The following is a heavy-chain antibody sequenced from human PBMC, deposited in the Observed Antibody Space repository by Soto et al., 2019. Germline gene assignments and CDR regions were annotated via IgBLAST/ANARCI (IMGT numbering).Heavy chain of an antibody. Sequence: SETLSLTCTVSGGSMSNYYWGWIRQTPGKGLEVIGYIYYTGTTNYNPSLKSRVTISVDTSKKQFSLRLTSVTTADTAVYYCARSLFGSSDPFDIWGQGTMVTVSS. CDR1: GGSMSNYY. CDR2: IYYTGTT. V-gene: IGHV4-59*01. J-gene: IGHJ3*02. CDR3: ARSLFGSSDPFDI. D-gene: IGHD2-15*01.